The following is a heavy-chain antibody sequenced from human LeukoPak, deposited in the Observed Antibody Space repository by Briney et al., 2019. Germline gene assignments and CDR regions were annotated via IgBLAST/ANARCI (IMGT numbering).Heavy chain of an antibody. CDR3: ARGRGYCSSTSCPGLTDV. CDR2: IYHSGST. J-gene: IGHJ6*02. D-gene: IGHD2-2*01. CDR1: GGSISSSNW. V-gene: IGHV4-4*02. Sequence: NPSETLSLTCAVSGGSISSSNWWSWVRQPPGKGLEWIGEIYHSGSTNYNPSLKSRVTISVDKSKNQFSLKLSSVTAADTAVYYCARGRGYCSSTSCPGLTDVWGQGTTVTVSS.